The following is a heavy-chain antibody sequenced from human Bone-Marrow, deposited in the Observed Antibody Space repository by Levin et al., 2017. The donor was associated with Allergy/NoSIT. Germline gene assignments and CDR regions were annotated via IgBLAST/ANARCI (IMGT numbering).Heavy chain of an antibody. V-gene: IGHV4-59*01. CDR3: ASRTGRNYYGMDG. Sequence: SETLSLTCTVSGGSISSYYWNWIRQPPGKGLEWIGSVYYSGSIKYNPSLEGRVTISIDTSKSEFALKLNSVTAADTAVYYCASRTGRNYYGMDGWGQGTSVTVSS. CDR1: GGSISSYY. J-gene: IGHJ6*02. D-gene: IGHD1-14*01. CDR2: VYYSGSI.